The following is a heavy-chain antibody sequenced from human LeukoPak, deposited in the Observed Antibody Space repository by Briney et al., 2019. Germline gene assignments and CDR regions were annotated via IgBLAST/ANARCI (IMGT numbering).Heavy chain of an antibody. CDR2: IKQDGSDR. Sequence: PGGSLRLSCAASGFTFSSYAMSWVRQAPGTGLEWVANIKQDGSDRNYVTSVRGRFTISRDNAESSLYLQMNSLRAEDTAVYYCARAVTVTTIFDYWGQGTLVTVSS. CDR3: ARAVTVTTIFDY. CDR1: GFTFSSYA. V-gene: IGHV3-7*03. D-gene: IGHD4-17*01. J-gene: IGHJ4*02.